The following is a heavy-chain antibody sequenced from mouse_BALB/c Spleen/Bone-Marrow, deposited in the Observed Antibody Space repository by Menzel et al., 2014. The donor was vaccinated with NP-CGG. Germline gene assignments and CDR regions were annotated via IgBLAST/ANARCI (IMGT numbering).Heavy chain of an antibody. Sequence: EEMLVESGGDLVKPGGSLKLSCAASGFTFSNYGMSWVRQTPDKRLEWVATISSGGSYTYYPDSVKGRFTISRDNAKNTLYLQMSSLKSEDTAMYYCARPMINTYFDHWSQATTTKISS. J-gene: IGHJ2*01. CDR2: ISSGGSYT. D-gene: IGHD2-4*01. CDR1: GFTFSNYG. CDR3: ARPMINTYFDH. V-gene: IGHV5-6*01.